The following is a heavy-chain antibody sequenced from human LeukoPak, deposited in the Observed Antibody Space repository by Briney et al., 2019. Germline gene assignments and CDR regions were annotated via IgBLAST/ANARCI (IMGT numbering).Heavy chain of an antibody. CDR2: FDPEDGET. D-gene: IGHD4-17*01. CDR1: GYTLTELS. Sequence: GASVEVSCKVSGYTLTELSMHWVRQAPGKGLEWMGGFDPEDGETIYAQKFQGRVTMTEDTSTDTAYMELSSLRSEDTAVYYCWLYGDYYFDYWGQGTLVTVSS. J-gene: IGHJ4*02. CDR3: WLYGDYYFDY. V-gene: IGHV1-24*01.